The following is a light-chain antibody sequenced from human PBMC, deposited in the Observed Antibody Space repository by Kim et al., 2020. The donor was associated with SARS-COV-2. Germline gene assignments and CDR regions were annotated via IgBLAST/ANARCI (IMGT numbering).Light chain of an antibody. CDR1: SSDVGGYNY. Sequence: QSVTISCTGTSSDVGGYNYVSWYQQHPGKAPILMIYDVSKRPSGVPVRFSGSKSGNTASLTVSGLQAEDEADYYCCSYAGSYTFVLFGGGTQLTVL. J-gene: IGLJ2*01. V-gene: IGLV2-11*01. CDR2: DVS. CDR3: CSYAGSYTFVL.